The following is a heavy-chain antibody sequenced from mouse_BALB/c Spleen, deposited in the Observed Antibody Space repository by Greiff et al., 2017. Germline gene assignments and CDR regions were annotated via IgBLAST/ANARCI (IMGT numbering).Heavy chain of an antibody. CDR1: GFSLTSYG. CDR3: AREGGRYDVNYAMDY. D-gene: IGHD2-14*01. Sequence: QVQLKESGPGLVAPSQSLSITCTVSGFSLTSYGVHWVRQPPGKGLEWLGVIWAGGSTNYNSALMSRLSISKDNSKSQVFLKMNSLQTDDTAMYYCAREGGRYDVNYAMDYWGQGTSVTVSS. CDR2: IWAGGST. J-gene: IGHJ4*01. V-gene: IGHV2-9*02.